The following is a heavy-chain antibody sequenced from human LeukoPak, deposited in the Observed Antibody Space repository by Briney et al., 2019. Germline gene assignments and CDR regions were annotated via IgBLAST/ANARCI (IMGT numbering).Heavy chain of an antibody. CDR3: ARLFPYCSSTSCYPDY. CDR2: ISAYNGNT. J-gene: IGHJ4*02. V-gene: IGHV1-18*01. D-gene: IGHD2-2*01. Sequence: ASVKVSCKAPGYTFTSYGISWVRQAPGQGLEWMGWISAYNGNTNYAQKLQGRVTMTTDTSTSTAYMELRSLRSDDTAVYYCARLFPYCSSTSCYPDYWGQGTLVTVSS. CDR1: GYTFTSYG.